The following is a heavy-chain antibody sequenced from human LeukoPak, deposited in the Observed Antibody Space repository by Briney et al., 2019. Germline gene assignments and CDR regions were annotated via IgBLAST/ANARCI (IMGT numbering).Heavy chain of an antibody. Sequence: GGSLRLSCAASGFTFSSYGMHWVRQAPGKGLEWVAVISYDGSNKYYADSVKGRFAISRDNSKNTLYLQMNSLRAEDTAVYYCAKEDIVVVVAATRPPAEYFQHWGQGTLVTVSS. J-gene: IGHJ1*01. CDR1: GFTFSSYG. D-gene: IGHD2-15*01. V-gene: IGHV3-30*18. CDR2: ISYDGSNK. CDR3: AKEDIVVVVAATRPPAEYFQH.